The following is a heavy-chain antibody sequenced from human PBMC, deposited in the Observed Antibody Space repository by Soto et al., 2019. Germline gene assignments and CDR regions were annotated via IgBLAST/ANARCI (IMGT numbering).Heavy chain of an antibody. V-gene: IGHV4-30-2*01. CDR3: ARGSFWSGYLNYYGMDV. CDR2: IYHSGST. J-gene: IGHJ6*02. Sequence: SETLSLTCAVSGGSISSGGYAWSWIRQPPGKGLEWIGYIYHSGSTYYNPSLKSRVTISVDRSKNQFSLKLSSVTAADTAVYYCARGSFWSGYLNYYGMDVWGQGTTVTVSS. CDR1: GGSISSGGYA. D-gene: IGHD3-3*01.